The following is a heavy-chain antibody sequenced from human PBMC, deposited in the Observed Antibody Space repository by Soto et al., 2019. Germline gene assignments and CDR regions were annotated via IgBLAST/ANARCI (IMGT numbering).Heavy chain of an antibody. J-gene: IGHJ4*02. D-gene: IGHD6-6*01. CDR1: GFTFSSYA. V-gene: IGHV3-23*01. CDR2: ISGSGGST. Sequence: GESLKISCSASGFTFSSYAMHWVRQAPGKGLEWVSAISGSGGSTYFADSVKGRFTISRDNSKNTLYLQMNSLRAEDTAVYYCAKRSSSSTFDYWGQGTLVTVSS. CDR3: AKRSSSSTFDY.